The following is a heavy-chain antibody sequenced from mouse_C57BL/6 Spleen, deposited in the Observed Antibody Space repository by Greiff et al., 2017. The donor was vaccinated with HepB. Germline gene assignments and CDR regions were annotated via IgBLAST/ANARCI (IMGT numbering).Heavy chain of an antibody. V-gene: IGHV5-4*01. CDR1: GFTFSSYA. CDR2: ISDGGSYT. CDR3: AREGGLKSFDY. D-gene: IGHD1-3*01. Sequence: EVQGVESGGGLVKPGGSLKLSCAASGFTFSSYAMSWVRQTPEKRLEWVATISDGGSYTYYPDNVKGRFTISRDNAKNNLYLQMSHLKSEDTAMYYCAREGGLKSFDYWGQGTTLTVSS. J-gene: IGHJ2*01.